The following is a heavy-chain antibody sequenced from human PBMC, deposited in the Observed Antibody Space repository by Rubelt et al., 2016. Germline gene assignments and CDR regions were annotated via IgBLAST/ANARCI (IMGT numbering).Heavy chain of an antibody. CDR2: INSDGGDI. J-gene: IGHJ6*03. CDR1: GFIFGSHW. V-gene: IGHV3-74*01. CDR3: VKDSNPDHRIGYYYYYMDV. Sequence: EVQLVESGGGLVQPGGSLRLSCAASGFIFGSHWMHWVRRPGKGLVWVSRINSDGGDITYPDSVQGRFTISRDDSKSTLYLQMNSLRVEDTALYFCVKDSNPDHRIGYYYYYMDVWGKGTTVTVSS.